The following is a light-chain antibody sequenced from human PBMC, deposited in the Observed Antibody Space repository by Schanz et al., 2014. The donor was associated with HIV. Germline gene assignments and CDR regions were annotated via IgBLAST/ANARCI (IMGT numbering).Light chain of an antibody. CDR2: DVS. J-gene: IGLJ2*01. Sequence: QSALTQPPSASGSPGQSVTISCTGTSSDVGGYNYVSWYQQHPGEAPKLMIYDVSNRPSGVSNRFSGSKSGNTASLTISGLQAEDEADYYCSSYTSSSTLVFGGGTKLT. V-gene: IGLV2-14*01. CDR3: SSYTSSSTLV. CDR1: SSDVGGYNY.